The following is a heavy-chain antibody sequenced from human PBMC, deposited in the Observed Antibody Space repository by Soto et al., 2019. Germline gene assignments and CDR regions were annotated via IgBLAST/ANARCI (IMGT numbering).Heavy chain of an antibody. J-gene: IGHJ3*02. CDR2: IFYSGSP. CDR1: GGSISSYY. D-gene: IGHD4-17*01. V-gene: IGHV4-59*08. CDR3: ARSYGRAFDI. Sequence: QVQLQESGPGLVKPSETLSLTCTVSGGSISSYYWSWIRQPPGKGLEWIGYIFYSGSPYYNPYLKRRLLISVDTSKNQFSLKLSSATAADTAVYYCARSYGRAFDIWGQGTMVTVSS.